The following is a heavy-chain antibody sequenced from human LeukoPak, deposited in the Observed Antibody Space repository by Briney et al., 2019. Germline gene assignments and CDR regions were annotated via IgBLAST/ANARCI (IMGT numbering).Heavy chain of an antibody. D-gene: IGHD6-13*01. Sequence: ASVKVSCKASGYASTSYDINWVRQATGQGLEWMGWMNPNSGNTGYAQKFQGRVTMTRNTSISTAYMELSSLRSEDTAVYYCARGQPTYYYYYYGMDVWGQGTTVTVSS. V-gene: IGHV1-8*01. J-gene: IGHJ6*02. CDR3: ARGQPTYYYYYYGMDV. CDR1: GYASTSYD. CDR2: MNPNSGNT.